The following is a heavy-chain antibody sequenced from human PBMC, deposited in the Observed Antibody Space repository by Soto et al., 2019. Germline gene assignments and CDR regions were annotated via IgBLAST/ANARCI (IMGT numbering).Heavy chain of an antibody. V-gene: IGHV4-34*01. CDR2: INQSGST. CDR3: ASSRSCNSCYMRY. CDR1: GGFFSGYY. J-gene: IGHJ4*02. Sequence: ETRSLTSAVYGGFFSGYYWSWIRQPPGKVLEWIGEINQSGSTNYNTCPKSRVTISVETSKNQFSLKLSAVAAADTAVYDCASSRSCNSCYMRYWGQGTMVTVSS. D-gene: IGHD2-2*02.